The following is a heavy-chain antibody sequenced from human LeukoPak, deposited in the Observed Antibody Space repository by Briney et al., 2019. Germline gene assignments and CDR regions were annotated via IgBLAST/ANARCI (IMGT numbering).Heavy chain of an antibody. V-gene: IGHV4-39*07. CDR1: GGSISSYY. J-gene: IGHJ4*02. CDR2: IYYSGST. CDR3: AGRDTLMGDFDY. Sequence: PSETLSLTCTVSGGSISSYYWSWIRQPPGKGLECIGSIYYSGSTYYNPSLKSRVTISLDTSKNQFSLKLSSVTAADTAVYYCAGRDTLMGDFDYWGQGTLVTVSS. D-gene: IGHD5-18*01.